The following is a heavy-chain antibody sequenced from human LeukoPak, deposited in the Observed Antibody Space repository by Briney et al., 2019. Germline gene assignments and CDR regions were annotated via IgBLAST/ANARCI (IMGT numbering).Heavy chain of an antibody. J-gene: IGHJ4*02. D-gene: IGHD6-19*01. Sequence: GGSLRLSCAASGFTFSSYGMHWARQAPGKGLEWVAVISYDGSNKYYADSVKGRFTISRDNSKNTLYLQMNSLRAEDTAVYYCAKARYSSGWYSDYWGQGTLVTVSS. CDR1: GFTFSSYG. CDR3: AKARYSSGWYSDY. CDR2: ISYDGSNK. V-gene: IGHV3-30*18.